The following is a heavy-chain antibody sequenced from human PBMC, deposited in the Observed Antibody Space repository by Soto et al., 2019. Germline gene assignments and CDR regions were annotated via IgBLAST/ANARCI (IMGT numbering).Heavy chain of an antibody. Sequence: PSETLSLTCTVSGGSISSYYWSWIRQPPGKGLEWIGYIYYSGSTNYNPXXXXXXTXXXXXSXXQFSLKLSSVTAADTAVDYCAXGEYGGYVSYYFDYGGQGTLVTVSS. J-gene: IGHJ4*02. CDR3: AXGEYGGYVSYYFDY. CDR1: GGSISSYY. CDR2: IYYSGST. V-gene: IGHV4-59*08. D-gene: IGHD5-12*01.